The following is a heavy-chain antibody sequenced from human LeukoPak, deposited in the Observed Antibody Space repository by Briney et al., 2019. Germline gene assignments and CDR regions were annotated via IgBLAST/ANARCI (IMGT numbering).Heavy chain of an antibody. D-gene: IGHD5-12*01. J-gene: IGHJ4*02. CDR3: AKAPDTRLPNDY. V-gene: IGHV3-23*01. CDR1: GFPFETNA. CDR2: ISGSGGST. Sequence: HGGSLRLSCATSGFPFETNAMSWVRQAPGKGLEWVSAISGSGGSTYYADSVKGRFTISRDNSKNTLYLQMNSLRAEDTAVYYCAKAPDTRLPNDYWGQGTLVTVSS.